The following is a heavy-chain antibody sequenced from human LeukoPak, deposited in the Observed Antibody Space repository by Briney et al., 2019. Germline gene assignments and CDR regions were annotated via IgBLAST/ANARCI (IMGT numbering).Heavy chain of an antibody. V-gene: IGHV3-23*01. CDR1: GFTFSNSA. D-gene: IGHD3-22*01. CDR3: AREQEAIPSHDSSGYYYGSFDY. CDR2: INGEGYSA. Sequence: GGSLRLSCAASGFTFSNSAMSWVRQAPGRGLEWVSIINGEGYSAEYADSVKGRFTISRDNSKNTLYLQMNSLRAEDTAVYYCAREQEAIPSHDSSGYYYGSFDYWGQGTLVTVSS. J-gene: IGHJ4*02.